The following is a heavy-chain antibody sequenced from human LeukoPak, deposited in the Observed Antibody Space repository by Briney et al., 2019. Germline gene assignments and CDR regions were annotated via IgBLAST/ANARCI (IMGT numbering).Heavy chain of an antibody. D-gene: IGHD5-18*01. V-gene: IGHV4-30-2*01. J-gene: IGHJ4*02. CDR1: GGSISSGGYS. CDR3: ARQYSYGTFDY. Sequence: SQTLSLTCAVSGGSISSGGYSWSWIRQPPGKGLEWIGYIYHSGSTYYNPSLKSRVTISVDRSKNQFSLKLSSVTAADTAVYYRARQYSYGTFDYWGQGTLVTVSS. CDR2: IYHSGST.